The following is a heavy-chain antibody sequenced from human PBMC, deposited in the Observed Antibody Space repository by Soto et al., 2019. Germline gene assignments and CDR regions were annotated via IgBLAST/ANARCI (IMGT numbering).Heavy chain of an antibody. D-gene: IGHD1-26*01. CDR2: IDWDDDK. Sequence: SGPTLVNPTQTLTLTCTFSGFSLSTSGMCVSWIRQPPGKALEWLALIDWDDDKYYSTSLKTRLTISKDTSKNQVVLTMTNMDPVDTATYYCARMRRATPLDDAFDIWSQGTMVTVSS. J-gene: IGHJ3*02. CDR1: GFSLSTSGMC. CDR3: ARMRRATPLDDAFDI. V-gene: IGHV2-70*01.